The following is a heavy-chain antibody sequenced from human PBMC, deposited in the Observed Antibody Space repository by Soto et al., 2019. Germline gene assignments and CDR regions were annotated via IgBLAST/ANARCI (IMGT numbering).Heavy chain of an antibody. CDR2: IWYDGSNK. J-gene: IGHJ6*03. CDR1: GFTFSSYG. V-gene: IGHV3-33*01. CDR3: ARGDYCSSTSCYYYNYMDV. Sequence: GGSLRLSCAASGFTFSSYGMHWVRQAPGKGLEWVAVIWYDGSNKYYADSVKGRFTISRDNSKNTLFLQMNSLRAEDTAVYYCARGDYCSSTSCYYYNYMDVWGKGTTVTVSS. D-gene: IGHD2-2*01.